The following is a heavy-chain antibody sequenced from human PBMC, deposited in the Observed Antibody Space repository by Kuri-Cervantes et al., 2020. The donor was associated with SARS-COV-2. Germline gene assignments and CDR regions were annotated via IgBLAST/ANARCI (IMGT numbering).Heavy chain of an antibody. CDR2: ISAYNGNT. CDR1: GYTSTSYG. J-gene: IGHJ6*02. V-gene: IGHV1-18*04. D-gene: IGHD6-6*01. CDR3: ARGSSSSSNYYYYGMDV. Sequence: ASVKVSCKASGYTSTSYGISWVRQAPGQGLEWMGWISAYNGNTNYAQKLQGRVTMTTDTSTSTAYMELRSLRSDDTAVYYCARGSSSSSNYYYYGMDVWGQGTTVTVSS.